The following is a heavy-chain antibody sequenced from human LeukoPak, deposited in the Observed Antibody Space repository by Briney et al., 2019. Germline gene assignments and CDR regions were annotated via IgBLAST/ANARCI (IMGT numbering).Heavy chain of an antibody. CDR1: GFTFSSYW. CDR3: ARDPYCTGGDCYSFDP. D-gene: IGHD2-8*02. V-gene: IGHV3-74*01. Sequence: HTGGSLTLSCAASGFTFSSYWMLWVRPAPGKGVVWVSRIKGDGSTTSHADSVKGRFIISRDNAKNTLYLQMNSLRAEDTAVYYCARDPYCTGGDCYSFDPWGQGTLVTVSS. J-gene: IGHJ5*02. CDR2: IKGDGSTT.